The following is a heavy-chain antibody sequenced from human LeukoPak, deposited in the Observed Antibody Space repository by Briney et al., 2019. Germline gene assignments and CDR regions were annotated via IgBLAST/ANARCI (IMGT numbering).Heavy chain of an antibody. D-gene: IGHD3-10*01. CDR1: GFTVSSNY. J-gene: IGHJ6*02. CDR3: ARERAELLWFGEYYYYGMDV. V-gene: IGHV3-53*01. CDR2: IYSGGST. Sequence: GGSLRLSCAASGFTVSSNYMSWVRQAPGKGLEWVSVIYSGGSTYYADSVKGRFTISRDNSKNTLYLQMNSLRAEVTAVYYCARERAELLWFGEYYYYGMDVWGQGTTVTVSS.